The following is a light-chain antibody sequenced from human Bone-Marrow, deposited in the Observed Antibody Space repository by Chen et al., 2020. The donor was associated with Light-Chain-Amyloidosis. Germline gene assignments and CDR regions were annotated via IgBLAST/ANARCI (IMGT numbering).Light chain of an antibody. V-gene: IGKV1-39*01. Sequence: DIQMTQSPFSLTASVGDRVTITCRASQSINTALNWYQQKPGKAPKLLSYAATILQSGVPTRFSDSGSETDFTVTISGLQPEDRATYYGHQSYSTRTYGQRTKVEIK. CDR1: QSINTA. CDR3: HQSYSTRT. CDR2: AAT. J-gene: IGKJ1*01.